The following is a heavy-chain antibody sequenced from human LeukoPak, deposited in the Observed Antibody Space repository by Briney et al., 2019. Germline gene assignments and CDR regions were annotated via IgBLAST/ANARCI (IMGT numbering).Heavy chain of an antibody. CDR1: EFTFSSYT. CDR3: ARGGGNFDY. CDR2: ISSTSTYI. Sequence: PGGSLRLSCAASEFTFSSYTINWVPQAPGKGLEWVSSISSTSTYISYADSVKGRFTISRDNAKNSLYLQMNSLRAEDTAVYYCARGGGNFDYWGQGTLVTVSS. J-gene: IGHJ4*02. D-gene: IGHD2-15*01. V-gene: IGHV3-21*01.